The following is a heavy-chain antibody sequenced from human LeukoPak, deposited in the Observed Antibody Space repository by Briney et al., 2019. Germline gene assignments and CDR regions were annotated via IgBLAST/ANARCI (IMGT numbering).Heavy chain of an antibody. V-gene: IGHV4-61*02. J-gene: IGHJ4*02. CDR1: GGYISSGPFF. D-gene: IGHD3-3*01. Sequence: SETLSLTCTVSGGYISSGPFFWSWVRQPAGKGLEWIGRVSPSGSTNYNPSLKSRVTISVATSKNQFSLKLSSVTAADTAVYYCARGAHYDFWSGLDYWGQGTLVTVSS. CDR2: VSPSGST. CDR3: ARGAHYDFWSGLDY.